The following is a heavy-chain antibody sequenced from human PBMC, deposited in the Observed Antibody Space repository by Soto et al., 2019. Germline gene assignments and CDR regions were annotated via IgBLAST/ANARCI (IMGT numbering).Heavy chain of an antibody. CDR2: INPTGGST. V-gene: IGHV1-46*03. D-gene: IGHD1-1*01. Sequence: QVQLEQSGPEVKKPGASLRVSCRTSGYTFTKYYVHWVRQAPGQGLEWMGIINPTGGSTRYAQKFQGRVTMTTDTSTSTVYMEMSGLTSEDTAVYYCARDIITTGVTSKYWAQGTPVTVSS. CDR1: GYTFTKYY. CDR3: ARDIITTGVTSKY. J-gene: IGHJ4*02.